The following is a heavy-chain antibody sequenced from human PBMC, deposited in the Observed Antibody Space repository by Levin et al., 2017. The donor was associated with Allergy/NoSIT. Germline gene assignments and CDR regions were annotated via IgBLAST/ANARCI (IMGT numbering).Heavy chain of an antibody. J-gene: IGHJ4*02. Sequence: GESLKISCAASGFILSTYGMHWVRQAPDKGLEWVAVLTYDGTNKNYADSVRGRFTISRDSSKNTLYLQMNSLRAEDTAVYYCARDGNWNDKSMFYFDYWGQGTLVTVSS. V-gene: IGHV3-33*01. CDR3: ARDGNWNDKSMFYFDY. CDR2: LTYDGTNK. CDR1: GFILSTYG. D-gene: IGHD1-1*01.